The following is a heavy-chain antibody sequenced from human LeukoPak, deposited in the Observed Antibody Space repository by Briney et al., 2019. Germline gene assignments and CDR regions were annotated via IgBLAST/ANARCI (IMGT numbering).Heavy chain of an antibody. J-gene: IGHJ4*02. D-gene: IGHD2-15*01. Sequence: GGSLRLSCEGSGFTFSDYYMSCIRQAPGKGLEWVSYMSSSSLYTNYADSVKGRFTISRDNAKNSLYLQMNSLRAEDTAVYCCARDSVGGPHYFDYWGQGTLVTVSS. V-gene: IGHV3-11*06. CDR3: ARDSVGGPHYFDY. CDR2: MSSSSLYT. CDR1: GFTFSDYY.